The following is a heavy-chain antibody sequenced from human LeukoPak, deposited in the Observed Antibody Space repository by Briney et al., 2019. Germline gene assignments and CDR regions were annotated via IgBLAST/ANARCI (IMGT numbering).Heavy chain of an antibody. CDR1: GGSISSSSYY. CDR3: ARRMVRGVNADAFDI. D-gene: IGHD3-10*01. J-gene: IGHJ3*02. CDR2: IYYSGSI. V-gene: IGHV4-39*01. Sequence: SETLSLTCTVSGGSISSSSYYWGWIRQPPGKGLEWIGSIYYSGSIYYNPSLKSRVTISVDTSKNQFSLKLSSVTAADTAVYYCARRMVRGVNADAFDIWGQGTMVTVSS.